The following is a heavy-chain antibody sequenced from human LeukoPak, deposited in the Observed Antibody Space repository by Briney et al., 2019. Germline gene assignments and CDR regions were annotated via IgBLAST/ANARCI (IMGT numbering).Heavy chain of an antibody. Sequence: ASVKVSCKASGYTFTGYYMHWVRQAPGQGLEWMGWINPNSGGTNHAQKFQSRVTMITDKSTSTAYMELRRLTSEDTAVYYCARDRSCYDYVYWGQGTLVTVSS. CDR1: GYTFTGYY. CDR2: INPNSGGT. J-gene: IGHJ4*02. D-gene: IGHD5-12*01. CDR3: ARDRSCYDYVY. V-gene: IGHV1-2*02.